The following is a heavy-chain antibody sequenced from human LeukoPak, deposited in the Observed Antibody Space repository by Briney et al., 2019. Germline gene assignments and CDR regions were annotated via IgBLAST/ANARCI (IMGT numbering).Heavy chain of an antibody. D-gene: IGHD3-16*01. J-gene: IGHJ6*03. Sequence: PGGSLRLSCAASGFTFSSYEMNWVRQAPGKGLEWVGRIKSKTDGGTTDYAAPVKGRFTISRDDSKNTLYLQMNSLKTEDTAVYYCTTNGYDYVWGSWYYYMDVWGKGTTVTISS. CDR2: IKSKTDGGTT. CDR1: GFTFSSYE. CDR3: TTNGYDYVWGSWYYYMDV. V-gene: IGHV3-15*01.